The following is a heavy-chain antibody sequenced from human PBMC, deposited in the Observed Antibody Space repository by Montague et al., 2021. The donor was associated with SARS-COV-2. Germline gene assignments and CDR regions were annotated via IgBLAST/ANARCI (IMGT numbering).Heavy chain of an antibody. Sequence: SETLSLTCTVSGGSISSYYWNWIRQSPGKGLELIGYIYNSGSTKYNPSFKSRVTMLVDTSKRQMSLRLNSVTGADTAVYYCAGGRGHFWHFDLWGRGTLVTVSS. CDR3: AGGRGHFWHFDL. D-gene: IGHD5-12*01. CDR1: GGSISSYY. J-gene: IGHJ2*01. CDR2: IYNSGST. V-gene: IGHV4-59*01.